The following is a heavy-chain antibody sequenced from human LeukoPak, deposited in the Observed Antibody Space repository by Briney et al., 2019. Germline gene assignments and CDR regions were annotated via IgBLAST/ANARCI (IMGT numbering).Heavy chain of an antibody. CDR1: GYTFTGYY. CDR3: ARAGGGGYSGYEEGRQANYYYYYGMDV. J-gene: IGHJ6*04. D-gene: IGHD5-12*01. Sequence: ASVKVSCKASGYTFTGYYMHWVRQAPGQGLEWMGWINPNSGGTNYAQKLQGWVTMTRDTSISTAYMELGRLRSDDTAVYYCARAGGGGYSGYEEGRQANYYYYYGMDVWGKGTTVTVSS. V-gene: IGHV1-2*04. CDR2: INPNSGGT.